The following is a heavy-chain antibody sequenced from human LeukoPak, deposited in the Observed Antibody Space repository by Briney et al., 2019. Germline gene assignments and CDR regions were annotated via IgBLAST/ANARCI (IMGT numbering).Heavy chain of an antibody. Sequence: GGSLRLSCAASGFTFSSYSMNWVRQAPGKGLEWVSSISSSSYIYYADSVKGRFTISRDNAKNSLYLQMNSLRAEDTAVYYCARDIFWSSPFDYWGQGTLVTVSS. D-gene: IGHD3-3*01. CDR1: GFTFSSYS. J-gene: IGHJ4*02. CDR3: ARDIFWSSPFDY. CDR2: ISSSSYI. V-gene: IGHV3-21*01.